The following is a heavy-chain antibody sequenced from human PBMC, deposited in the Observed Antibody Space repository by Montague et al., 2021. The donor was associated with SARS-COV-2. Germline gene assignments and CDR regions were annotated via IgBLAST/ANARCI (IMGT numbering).Heavy chain of an antibody. J-gene: IGHJ4*02. CDR3: ARRESMVRGVIITFSSPFDY. CDR2: IYYSGST. Sequence: SETLSLTCSVSGGSVSSYYLNWIRQTPGKGLEWIGNIYYSGSTYYNPSLKSRVTISVDTSKNRFSLKLSSVTAADTAVYYCARRESMVRGVIITFSSPFDYWGQGTLVTVSS. D-gene: IGHD3-10*01. CDR1: GGSVSSYY. V-gene: IGHV4-59*08.